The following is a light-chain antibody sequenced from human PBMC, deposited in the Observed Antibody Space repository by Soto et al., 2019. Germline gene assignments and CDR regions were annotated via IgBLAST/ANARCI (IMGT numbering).Light chain of an antibody. CDR3: QRYNSVPVA. V-gene: IGKV1-27*01. Sequence: IQMTQSPSSLSASVGDRVTITCRASQDVGIYLAWYQQRPGTVPKLLIYSASTLQSGFPSRFSGSGSGTDFTLNISSLQPEDVATYYCQRYNSVPVAFGQGKRLEIK. CDR1: QDVGIY. CDR2: SAS. J-gene: IGKJ5*01.